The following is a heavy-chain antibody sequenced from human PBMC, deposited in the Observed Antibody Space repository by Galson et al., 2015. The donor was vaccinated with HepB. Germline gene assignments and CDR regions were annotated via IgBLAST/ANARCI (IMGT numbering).Heavy chain of an antibody. D-gene: IGHD3-16*01. CDR2: IDPSDSYT. CDR3: ARHGAVGGWFDP. Sequence: QSGAEVKKPGESLRISCKASGYYFTSYWITWVRQMPGKGLEWMGKIDPSDSYTNYSPSFQGHVTISADKSISTAYLQWISLKASDTAMYYCARHGAVGGWFDPWGQGTLVTVSS. J-gene: IGHJ5*02. CDR1: GYYFTSYW. V-gene: IGHV5-10-1*01.